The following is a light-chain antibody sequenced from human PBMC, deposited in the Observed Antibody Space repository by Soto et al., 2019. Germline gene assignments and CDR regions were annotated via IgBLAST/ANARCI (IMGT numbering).Light chain of an antibody. CDR1: SSDIGAYNY. V-gene: IGLV2-8*01. Sequence: QPVLTQLPSASGSPGQSVTISCTGTSSDIGAYNYVSWYQQHPGKAPKLMIYEVSKRPSGVPDRFSGSKSGNTASLTVSGLQAEDEADYYCSSYAGINNFGVFGTGTKLTVL. CDR2: EVS. CDR3: SSYAGINNFGV. J-gene: IGLJ1*01.